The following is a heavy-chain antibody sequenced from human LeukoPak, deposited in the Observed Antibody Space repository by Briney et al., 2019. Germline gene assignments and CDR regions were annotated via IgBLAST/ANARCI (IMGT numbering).Heavy chain of an antibody. V-gene: IGHV7-4-1*02. J-gene: IGHJ5*02. CDR1: GYTFTYYA. CDR2: INTNTGNP. D-gene: IGHD1-26*01. Sequence: ASVKVSCKTSGYTFTYYAINWVRQAPGQGLEWMGWINTNTGNPTYAQGFTGRFVFSLDTSVSTAYLEISGLEAEDTGVYYCARDIRYSGRYYSSGHWFDPWGQGTLVTVSS. CDR3: ARDIRYSGRYYSSGHWFDP.